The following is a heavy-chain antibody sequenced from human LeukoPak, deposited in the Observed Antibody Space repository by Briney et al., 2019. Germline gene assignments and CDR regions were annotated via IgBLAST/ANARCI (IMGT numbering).Heavy chain of an antibody. D-gene: IGHD2-2*01. CDR2: TYYRSTWYN. Sequence: SQTLSLTCAISGDSASSNSVTRNWIRQSPSRGLEWLGRTYYRSTWYNDYAVSVRGRITVNPDTSKNQFSLHLNSVTPEDTAVYYCARRLTQYDCFDPWGQGILVTVSS. CDR3: ARRLTQYDCFDP. J-gene: IGHJ5*02. V-gene: IGHV6-1*01. CDR1: GDSASSNSVT.